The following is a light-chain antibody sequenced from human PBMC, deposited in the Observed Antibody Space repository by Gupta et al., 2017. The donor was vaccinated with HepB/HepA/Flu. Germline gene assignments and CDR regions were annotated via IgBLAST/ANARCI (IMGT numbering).Light chain of an antibody. Sequence: EIVLTQSPATLSLSPGESATLSCRASQSISRYLSWYQQKPGQAPRLLIYDASNRATGLPARFSGSRSGTDFTLPISSLEPEDYAVYYCHQQSTWPPLTFGQGTRLEIK. CDR1: QSISRY. V-gene: IGKV3-11*01. CDR3: HQQSTWPPLT. J-gene: IGKJ5*01. CDR2: DAS.